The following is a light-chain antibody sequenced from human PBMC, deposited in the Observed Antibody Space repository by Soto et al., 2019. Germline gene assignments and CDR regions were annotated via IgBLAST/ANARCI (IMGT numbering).Light chain of an antibody. CDR1: SSTVGGFNV. CDR2: EGI. V-gene: IGLV2-23*01. J-gene: IGLJ1*01. CDR3: CSDVGATTYV. Sequence: QSALTQPASVSGSPGPSITISCTGTSSTVGGFNVVSWYQQHPGKAPKVIIYEGIKRPSGVSNRFSGSNSGSTASLTISGLQAEDEAEYYCCSDVGATTYVFGTGTKVTV.